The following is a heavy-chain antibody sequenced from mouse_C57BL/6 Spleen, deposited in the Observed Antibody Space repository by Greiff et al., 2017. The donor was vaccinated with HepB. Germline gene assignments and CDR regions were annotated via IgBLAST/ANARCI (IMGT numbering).Heavy chain of an antibody. D-gene: IGHD1-1*01. CDR3: AREGDYGSFDY. Sequence: VQLQQPGAELVKPGASVKLSCKASGYTFTSYWMHWVKQRPGQGLEWIGMIHPNSGSTNYNEKFKSKATLTVDKSSSTAYMQLSSLTSEDSAVYYCAREGDYGSFDYWGQGTTLTVSS. CDR2: IHPNSGST. V-gene: IGHV1-64*01. CDR1: GYTFTSYW. J-gene: IGHJ2*01.